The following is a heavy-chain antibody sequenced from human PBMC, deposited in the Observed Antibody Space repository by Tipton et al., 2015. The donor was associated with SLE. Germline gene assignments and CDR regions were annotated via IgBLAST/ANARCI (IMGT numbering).Heavy chain of an antibody. D-gene: IGHD6-13*01. Sequence: GSLRLSCAASGFTFSSYAMSWVRQAPGKGLEWVSAISGSGGSTYYADSVKGRFTISRDNSKNTLYLQMNSLRAEDTAVYYCAKDCGIAAAAHGCYFDYWGQGTLVTVSS. V-gene: IGHV3-23*01. J-gene: IGHJ4*02. CDR3: AKDCGIAAAAHGCYFDY. CDR1: GFTFSSYA. CDR2: ISGSGGST.